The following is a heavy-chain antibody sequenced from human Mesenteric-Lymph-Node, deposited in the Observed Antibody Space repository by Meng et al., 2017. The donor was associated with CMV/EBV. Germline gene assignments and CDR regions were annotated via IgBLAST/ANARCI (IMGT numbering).Heavy chain of an antibody. V-gene: IGHV3-33*01. Sequence: SCAASDFTFSSYGMHWLRQAPGKGLEWVAVIWYDGSNKYYADSVKGRFTISRDNSKNTLYLQMNSLRAEDTAVYYCAGYHGSGSDYNWGQGTLVTVSS. CDR2: IWYDGSNK. CDR3: AGYHGSGSDYN. J-gene: IGHJ4*02. D-gene: IGHD3-10*01. CDR1: DFTFSSYG.